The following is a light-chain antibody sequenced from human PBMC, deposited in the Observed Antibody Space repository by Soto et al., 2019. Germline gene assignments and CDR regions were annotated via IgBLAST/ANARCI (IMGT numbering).Light chain of an antibody. CDR3: QQAHSFPIT. CDR2: EAS. CDR1: QGITNR. Sequence: DIQMTQSPSSVSASVGDRVTITCRASQGITNRLAWYQQKPGKAPKLLIYEASSLQSGVPSRISGSGSGTDFTLTISSLQPEDFANYYCQQAHSFPITFGQGTRLEIK. J-gene: IGKJ5*01. V-gene: IGKV1D-12*01.